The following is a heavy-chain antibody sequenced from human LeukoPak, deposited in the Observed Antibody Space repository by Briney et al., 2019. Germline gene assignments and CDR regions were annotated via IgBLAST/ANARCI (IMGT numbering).Heavy chain of an antibody. D-gene: IGHD2-15*01. Sequence: PSETLSLTCSVSDDAINSRSYYWGWIRQSPGKGLVWIGSIYYNGSTYFNPSLRSRVTISVGTSKNQFSLKLSSVTAADTAVYYCARVVVGYCSGGSCQCFDYWGQGTLVTVSS. V-gene: IGHV4-39*07. CDR2: IYYNGST. J-gene: IGHJ4*02. CDR1: DDAINSRSYY. CDR3: ARVVVGYCSGGSCQCFDY.